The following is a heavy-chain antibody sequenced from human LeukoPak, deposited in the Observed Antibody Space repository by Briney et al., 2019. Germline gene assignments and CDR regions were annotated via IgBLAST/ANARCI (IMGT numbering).Heavy chain of an antibody. V-gene: IGHV4-59*01. J-gene: IGHJ3*02. CDR3: ARDGCGGDCNDAFDI. CDR2: IYYSGST. CDR1: GGSISSYY. Sequence: SETLSLTCTVSGGSISSYYWSWIRQPPGKGLEWIGYIYYSGSTNYNPSLKSRVTISVDTSKNQFSLKLSSVTAADTAVYYCARDGCGGDCNDAFDIWGQGTMVAVSS. D-gene: IGHD2-21*02.